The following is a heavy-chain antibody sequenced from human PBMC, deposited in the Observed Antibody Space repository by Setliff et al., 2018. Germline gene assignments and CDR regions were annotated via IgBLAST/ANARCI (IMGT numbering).Heavy chain of an antibody. V-gene: IGHV4-38-2*02. D-gene: IGHD3-10*01. CDR2: ISHSGST. CDR1: GYSISSGHY. J-gene: IGHJ4*02. Sequence: SETLSLTCTVSGYSISSGHYWGWIRQPPGKGLEWIGSISHSGSTYYNPSLRSRVTISLDTSKNQFSLKLSSVTAADTAVYYCARGGGGLLWFGELSRYYFDYWGQGTLVTVSS. CDR3: ARGGGGLLWFGELSRYYFDY.